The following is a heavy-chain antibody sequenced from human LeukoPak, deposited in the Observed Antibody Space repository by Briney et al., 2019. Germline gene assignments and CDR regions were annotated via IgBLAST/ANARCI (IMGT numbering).Heavy chain of an antibody. CDR2: IRYDGSNK. D-gene: IGHD6-13*01. J-gene: IGHJ4*02. V-gene: IGHV3-30*02. Sequence: GGSLRLSCAASGFTFSSYGMHWVRQAPGKGLEWVAFIRYDGSNKYYADSVKGRFTISRDNSKNTLYLQMNSLRAEDTAVYYCAKDRDSRGGAAASDYWGQGTLVTVSS. CDR1: GFTFSSYG. CDR3: AKDRDSRGGAAASDY.